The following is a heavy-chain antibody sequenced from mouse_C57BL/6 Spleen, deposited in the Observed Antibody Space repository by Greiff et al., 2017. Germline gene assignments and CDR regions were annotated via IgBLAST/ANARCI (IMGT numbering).Heavy chain of an antibody. V-gene: IGHV1-72*01. CDR2: IAPNSGGT. Sequence: QVQLQQPGAELVKPGASVKLSCKASGYTFTSYWMHWVKQRPGRGLEWIGRIAPNSGGTKYNEKFKSKATLTVDKPSSTGYMQRSSLTSEDSAVYYCARTTTVVDWYFEVWGTGTTVTVSS. CDR1: GYTFTSYW. CDR3: ARTTTVVDWYFEV. D-gene: IGHD1-1*01. J-gene: IGHJ1*03.